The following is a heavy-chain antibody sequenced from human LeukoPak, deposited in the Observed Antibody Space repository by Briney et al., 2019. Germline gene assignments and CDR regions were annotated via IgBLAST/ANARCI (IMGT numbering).Heavy chain of an antibody. J-gene: IGHJ4*02. CDR2: TSGSGGST. Sequence: GGSLRLSCAASGFTFSSYAMSWVRQAPGKGLEWVSATSGSGGSTYYADSVKGRFTISRDNAKNSLYLQMNSLRAEDTAVYYCASQTGYCSSTSCSVDYWGQGTLVTVSS. D-gene: IGHD2-2*01. V-gene: IGHV3-23*01. CDR1: GFTFSSYA. CDR3: ASQTGYCSSTSCSVDY.